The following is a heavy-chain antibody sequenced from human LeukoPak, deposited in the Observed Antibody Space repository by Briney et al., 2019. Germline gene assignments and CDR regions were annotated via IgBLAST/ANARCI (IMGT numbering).Heavy chain of an antibody. J-gene: IGHJ4*02. CDR2: ISSSGSTI. CDR1: GFTFSSYA. CDR3: AREYRGSGYYYAVSNDY. V-gene: IGHV3-48*03. Sequence: GGSLRLSRAASGFTFSSYAMSWVRQAPGKGLEWVSYISSSGSTIYYADSVKGRFTISRDNAKNSLYLQMNSLRAEDTAVYYCAREYRGSGYYYAVSNDYWGQGTLVTVSS. D-gene: IGHD3-22*01.